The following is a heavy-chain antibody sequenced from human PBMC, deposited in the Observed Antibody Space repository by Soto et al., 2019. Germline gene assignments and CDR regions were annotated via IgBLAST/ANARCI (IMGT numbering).Heavy chain of an antibody. J-gene: IGHJ6*02. D-gene: IGHD6-6*01. V-gene: IGHV1-69*13. CDR2: IIPIFGTA. CDR1: GGTSSSYA. Sequence: SVKVSCKASGGTSSSYAISWVRQAPGQGLEWMGGIIPIFGTANYAQKFQGRVTITADESTSTAYMELSSLRSEDTAVYYCARDRYSSSPGYYYGMDVWGQGTTVTVSS. CDR3: ARDRYSSSPGYYYGMDV.